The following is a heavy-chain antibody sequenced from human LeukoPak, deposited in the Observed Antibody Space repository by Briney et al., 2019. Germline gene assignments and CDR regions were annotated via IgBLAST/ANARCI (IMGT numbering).Heavy chain of an antibody. V-gene: IGHV3-23*01. CDR1: GFTFSSYE. CDR3: AKTPLWFGDPYYFDY. CDR2: ISGSGGST. D-gene: IGHD3-10*01. Sequence: GGSLRLSCAASGFTFSSYEMNWVRQAPGKGLEWVSAISGSGGSTYYADSVKGRFTISRDNSKNTLYLQMNSLRAEDTAVYYCAKTPLWFGDPYYFDYWGQGTLVTVSS. J-gene: IGHJ4*02.